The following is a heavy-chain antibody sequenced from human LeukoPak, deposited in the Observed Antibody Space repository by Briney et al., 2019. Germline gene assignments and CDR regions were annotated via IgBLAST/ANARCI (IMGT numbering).Heavy chain of an antibody. D-gene: IGHD6-13*01. CDR1: GGSVSSGSYY. CDR2: IYSSGST. J-gene: IGHJ6*03. Sequence: PSETLSLTCTVSGGSVSSGSYYCSWIRQPPGKGLEWIGYIYSSGSTNYNPSLKSRVTISVDTSKNQFSLKLSPVTAADTAVYYCARGSSWAYYYYYMDVWGKGTTVTVSS. V-gene: IGHV4-61*01. CDR3: ARGSSWAYYYYYMDV.